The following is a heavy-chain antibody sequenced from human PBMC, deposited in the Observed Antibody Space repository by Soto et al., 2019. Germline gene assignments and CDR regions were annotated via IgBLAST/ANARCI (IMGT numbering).Heavy chain of an antibody. CDR3: AHSPPRSWTFDY. CDR1: GFSLSTSGVG. J-gene: IGHJ4*02. Sequence: SGPTLVNPTQTLTLTCTFSGFSLSTSGVGVGWIRQPPGRALEWLALISWNDEKRYSPSLKSRLTITKDTSKNQVVLTMTNMDPVDTATYFCAHSPPRSWTFDYWGQGTLVTVSS. V-gene: IGHV2-5*01. CDR2: ISWNDEK. D-gene: IGHD6-13*01.